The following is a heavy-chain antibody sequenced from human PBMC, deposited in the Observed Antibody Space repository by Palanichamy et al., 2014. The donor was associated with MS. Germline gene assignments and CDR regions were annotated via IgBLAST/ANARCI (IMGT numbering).Heavy chain of an antibody. D-gene: IGHD3-22*01. CDR2: LYSGGST. J-gene: IGHJ4*02. V-gene: IGHV3-53*01. Sequence: PRGSRVVDSPRAASGFTVSSNYMSWVRQAPGKGLEWVSVLYSGGSTYYADSVKGRFTISRDNSKNALYLQMNSLRSEDTAVYYCAKGRYYYDSSGYDHWGQGTLVTVSS. CDR3: AKGRYYYDSSGYDH. CDR1: GFTVSSNY.